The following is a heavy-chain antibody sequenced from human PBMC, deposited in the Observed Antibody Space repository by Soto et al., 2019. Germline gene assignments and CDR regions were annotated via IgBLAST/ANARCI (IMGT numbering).Heavy chain of an antibody. Sequence: QVQLQESGPGLVKPSETLSLTCTVSGASISSYYWSWIRQPPGKGLEWVGFIFHSGHTNCNPCLKSRVTVSVNPAKNQFSPKVTSVTAGEKAVYCCVRDPNGSPPFGYWGQGNLINVSS. V-gene: IGHV4-59*01. J-gene: IGHJ4*01. CDR2: IFHSGHT. CDR3: VRDPNGSPPFGY. D-gene: IGHD1-26*01. CDR1: GASISSYY.